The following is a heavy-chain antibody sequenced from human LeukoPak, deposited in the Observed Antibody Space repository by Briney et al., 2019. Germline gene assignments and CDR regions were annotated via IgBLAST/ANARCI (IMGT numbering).Heavy chain of an antibody. J-gene: IGHJ4*02. Sequence: SQTLSLTCTVSGGSISSGGYYCGWIRQHPGNGLEWIGYIYYSGSTYYNRYIKSRVTISVDTSKNQFSLKLSSVTAADTAVYYCARDTGYDSSGYYFDYWGRGTLVTVSS. CDR2: IYYSGST. D-gene: IGHD3-22*01. CDR1: GGSISSGGYY. CDR3: ARDTGYDSSGYYFDY. V-gene: IGHV4-31*03.